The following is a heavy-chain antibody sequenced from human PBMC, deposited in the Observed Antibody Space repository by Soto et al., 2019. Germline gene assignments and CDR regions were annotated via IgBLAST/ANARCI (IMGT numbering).Heavy chain of an antibody. CDR1: GYTFTGYY. Sequence: GASVKVSCKASGYTFTGYYMHWVRQATGQGLEWMGWMNPNSGNTGYAQKFQGRVTMTRNTSISTAYMELSSLRSEDTAVYYCARSSIAARQVLYYFDYWGQGTLVTVSS. V-gene: IGHV1-8*02. D-gene: IGHD6-6*01. CDR2: MNPNSGNT. J-gene: IGHJ4*02. CDR3: ARSSIAARQVLYYFDY.